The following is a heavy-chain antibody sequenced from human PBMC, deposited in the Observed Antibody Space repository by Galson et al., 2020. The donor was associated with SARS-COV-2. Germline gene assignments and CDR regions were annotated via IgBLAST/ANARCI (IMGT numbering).Heavy chain of an antibody. CDR1: RYTLTELS. Sequence: ASVTVSRKDSRYTLTELSLHWVRQAPGKGLEWMGGFDPEDGETIYAQKFQGRVTMTEDTSTDTAYMELSSLRSEDTAVYYCATLYALWEPRKRTFDYWGQGTLVTVSS. CDR2: FDPEDGET. V-gene: IGHV1-24*01. CDR3: ATLYALWEPRKRTFDY. J-gene: IGHJ4*02. D-gene: IGHD1-26*01.